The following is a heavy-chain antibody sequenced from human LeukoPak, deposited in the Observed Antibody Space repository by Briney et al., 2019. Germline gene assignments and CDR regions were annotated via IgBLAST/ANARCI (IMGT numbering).Heavy chain of an antibody. V-gene: IGHV3-30*04. CDR2: ISYDGSNK. CDR3: ARDPYYDILTGFSTHFDY. CDR1: GFTFSSYA. D-gene: IGHD3-9*01. J-gene: IGHJ4*02. Sequence: GGSLRLSCAASGFTFSSYAMHWVRQAPGKGLEWVAVISYDGSNKYYADSVKGRFTISRDNSKNTLYLQMNSLRAEDTAVYYCARDPYYDILTGFSTHFDYWGQGTLVTVSS.